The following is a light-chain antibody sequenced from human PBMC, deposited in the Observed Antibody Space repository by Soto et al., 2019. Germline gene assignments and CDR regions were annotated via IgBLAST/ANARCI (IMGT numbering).Light chain of an antibody. Sequence: QSALTQPPSASGSPGQSVTISCTGTSSDVGGYNYVSWYQQHPGRAPKLMIYDVSKRPSGVPDRFSGSKSGNTASLTVSGLQVEDEADYYCSSYAGTHIVFGTGTKSPS. J-gene: IGLJ1*01. CDR1: SSDVGGYNY. CDR2: DVS. CDR3: SSYAGTHIV. V-gene: IGLV2-8*01.